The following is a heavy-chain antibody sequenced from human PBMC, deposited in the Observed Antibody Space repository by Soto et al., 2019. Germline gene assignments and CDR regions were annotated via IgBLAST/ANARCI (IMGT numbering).Heavy chain of an antibody. V-gene: IGHV1-58*01. J-gene: IGHJ6*02. CDR1: GFTFTSSA. CDR2: IVVGSGNT. D-gene: IGHD2-15*01. Sequence: QMQLVQSGPEVKKPGTSVKVSCKASGFTFTSSAVQWVRQARGQRLEWIGWIVVGSGNTNYAQKFQERVTITRDMSTSTAYMELSSQRSEDTAVYYCAADMVAATRDNYYYYGMDVWGQGTTVTVSS. CDR3: AADMVAATRDNYYYYGMDV.